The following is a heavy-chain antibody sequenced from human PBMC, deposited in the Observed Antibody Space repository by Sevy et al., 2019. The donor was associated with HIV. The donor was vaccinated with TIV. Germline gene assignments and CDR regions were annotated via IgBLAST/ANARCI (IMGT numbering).Heavy chain of an antibody. CDR2: IRSDDTAV. Sequence: GGSLRLSCEVSGSTFKNHGMHWVRQAPGKGLEWLAAIRSDDTAVDYAASVKGGFTISRDIFKNTLYLQMNSLRVEDTAVYYCAKWSGDYPLYYCDFWGQWTLVTVSS. D-gene: IGHD3-3*01. V-gene: IGHV3-30*02. CDR1: GSTFKNHG. CDR3: AKWSGDYPLYYCDF. J-gene: IGHJ4*02.